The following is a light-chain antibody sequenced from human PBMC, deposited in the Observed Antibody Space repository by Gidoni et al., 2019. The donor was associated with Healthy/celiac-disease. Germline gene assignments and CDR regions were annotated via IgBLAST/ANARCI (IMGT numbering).Light chain of an antibody. V-gene: IGKV3-20*01. CDR1: QSVSSSY. CDR3: QQYGSSPPLT. CDR2: GAS. J-gene: IGKJ4*01. Sequence: EIVLTQSPGTLSLSPGERASLSCRASQSVSSSYLAWYQQKPVQAPRLLIHGASSRATGIPDRFSGSGSGTEFTITISRLEPEDFAVYYCQQYGSSPPLTFGGGTKVEIK.